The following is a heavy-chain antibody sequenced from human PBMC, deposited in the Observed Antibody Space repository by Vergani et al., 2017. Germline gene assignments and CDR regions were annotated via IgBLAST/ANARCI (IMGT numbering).Heavy chain of an antibody. CDR3: ASEIPSSSSSFYYYYMDG. CDR2: IIPIFGTA. Sequence: QVQLVQSGAEVKKPGSPVKVSCKSSGGTSSSYAISWVRQAPGQGLEWMGGIIPIFGTANYAQKFQGRVTITAEVSTSTAYMELSSLRSEDTAVYYCASEIPSSSSSFYYYYMDGWGKGTTVTVSS. V-gene: IGHV1-69*01. D-gene: IGHD6-6*01. CDR1: GGTSSSYA. J-gene: IGHJ6*03.